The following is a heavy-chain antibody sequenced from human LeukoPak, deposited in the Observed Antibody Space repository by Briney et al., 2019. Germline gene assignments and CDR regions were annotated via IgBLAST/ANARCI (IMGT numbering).Heavy chain of an antibody. V-gene: IGHV3-48*03. Sequence: GGSLRLSCAASGFTFSSYEMNWVRQAPGKGLEWVSYISSSGSTIYYADSVKGRFTISRDNAKNSLYLQMNSLRADDTAVYYCARAGNCSSTSCYVTVFDIWGQGTMVTVSS. CDR1: GFTFSSYE. CDR2: ISSSGSTI. D-gene: IGHD2-2*01. CDR3: ARAGNCSSTSCYVTVFDI. J-gene: IGHJ3*02.